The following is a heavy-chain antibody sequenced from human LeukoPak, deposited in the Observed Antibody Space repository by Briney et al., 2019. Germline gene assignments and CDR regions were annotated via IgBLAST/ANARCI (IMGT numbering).Heavy chain of an antibody. V-gene: IGHV3-7*01. CDR2: IKQDGSEK. CDR3: ARDDTVATRVGFID. CDR1: GFTFSSYW. J-gene: IGHJ4*02. D-gene: IGHD5-12*01. Sequence: EGSLRLSCAASGFTFSSYWMSWVRQAPGKGLEWVANIKQDGSEKYYVDSVKGRFTISRDNAKNSLYLQMNSLRAEDTAVYYCARDDTVATRVGFIDWGQGTLVTVSS.